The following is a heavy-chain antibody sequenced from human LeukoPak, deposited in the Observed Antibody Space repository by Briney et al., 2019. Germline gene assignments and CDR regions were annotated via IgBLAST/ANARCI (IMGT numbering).Heavy chain of an antibody. V-gene: IGHV4-59*12. CDR3: ARLYSSSSWGNYFDY. Sequence: SETLSLTCTVSGDSINSYYWSWIRQPPGKGLEWIGYIHYTGYTNYNPSLKSRLTISIDSSKNQFSLKLSSVTAADTAVYYCARLYSSSSWGNYFDYWGQGTLVTVSS. CDR2: IHYTGYT. J-gene: IGHJ4*02. D-gene: IGHD6-13*01. CDR1: GDSINSYY.